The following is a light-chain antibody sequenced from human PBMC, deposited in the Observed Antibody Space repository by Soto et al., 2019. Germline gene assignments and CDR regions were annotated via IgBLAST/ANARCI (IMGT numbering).Light chain of an antibody. CDR2: GAS. Sequence: EIVMTQSPATLSVSPGERATLSCRASQTVSSNLAWYQQKPGKDTRLLIYGASTRATGIPARFSGSGSGTEFTPATSSLQSEDFAVSGGQQYNNWRPLTFGGGTKVEIK. J-gene: IGKJ4*01. V-gene: IGKV3-15*01. CDR3: QQYNNWRPLT. CDR1: QTVSSN.